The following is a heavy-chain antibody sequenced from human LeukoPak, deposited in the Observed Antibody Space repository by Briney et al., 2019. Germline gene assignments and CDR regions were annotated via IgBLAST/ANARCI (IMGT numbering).Heavy chain of an antibody. J-gene: IGHJ4*02. V-gene: IGHV3-23*01. D-gene: IGHD6-19*01. CDR2: ISGSGGST. Sequence: PGGSLRLSCAASGFTFSSYAMSWVRQAPGKGLEWVSAISGSGGSTYYADSVKGRFTISRDNSKNTLYLQMNSLRAEDTAVYYCAKVDTIAVAGPRDYWGQGTLVTVSS. CDR3: AKVDTIAVAGPRDY. CDR1: GFTFSSYA.